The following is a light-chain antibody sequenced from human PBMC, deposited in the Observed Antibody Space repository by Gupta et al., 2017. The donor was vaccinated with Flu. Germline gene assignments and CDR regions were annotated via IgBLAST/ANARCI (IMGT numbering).Light chain of an antibody. V-gene: IGLV3-19*01. Sequence: SSELTQDPTVSVALGQTVWITCQGDSLRSYYASWYQQKPGQAPILVIEDKYNRPSGIPDRIAGSGSGEQGSCTLTGAQAEYEADADCICQAHGRNHVMFGGGTKLTVL. CDR2: DKY. J-gene: IGLJ3*02. CDR1: SLRSYY. CDR3: ICQAHGRNHVM.